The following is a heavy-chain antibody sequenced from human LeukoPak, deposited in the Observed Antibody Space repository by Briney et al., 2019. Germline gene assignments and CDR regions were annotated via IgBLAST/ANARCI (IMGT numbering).Heavy chain of an antibody. Sequence: PSETLSLTCTVSGGSISSYYWSWIRQPPGKGLEWIGEINHRGSTNYNPSLESRVTISVDTSKNQFSLKLSSVTAADTAVYYCARDGCSGGSCYGGGNWFDPWGQGTLVTVSS. V-gene: IGHV4-34*01. CDR3: ARDGCSGGSCYGGGNWFDP. J-gene: IGHJ5*02. D-gene: IGHD2-15*01. CDR2: INHRGST. CDR1: GGSISSYY.